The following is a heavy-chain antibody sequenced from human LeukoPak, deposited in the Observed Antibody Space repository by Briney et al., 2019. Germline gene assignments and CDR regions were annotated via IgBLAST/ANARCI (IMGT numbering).Heavy chain of an antibody. CDR3: AKEKKRGGWPFDR. Sequence: GGSLRLSCTASGFTFSAFTMSWVRQAPGKGLEWVSGINDDGYYTYYADSVKGRFTISRDNSKDTLFLQMNSLRADDTALYYCAKEKKRGGWPFDRWGQGALVTASS. CDR1: GFTFSAFT. J-gene: IGHJ4*02. D-gene: IGHD6-19*01. CDR2: INDDGYYT. V-gene: IGHV3-23*01.